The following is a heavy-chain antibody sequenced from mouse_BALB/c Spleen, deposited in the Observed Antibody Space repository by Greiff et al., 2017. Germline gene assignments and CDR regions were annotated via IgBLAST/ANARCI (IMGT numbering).Heavy chain of an antibody. CDR1: GYSITSGYY. Sequence: DVKLQESGPGLVKPSQSLSLTCSVTGYSITSGYYWNWIRQFPGNKLEWMGYISYDGSNNYNPSLKNRISITRDTSKNQFFLKLNSVTTEDTATYYCASPYDYDVSWFAYWGQGTLVTVSA. D-gene: IGHD2-4*01. CDR3: ASPYDYDVSWFAY. V-gene: IGHV3-6*02. CDR2: ISYDGSN. J-gene: IGHJ3*01.